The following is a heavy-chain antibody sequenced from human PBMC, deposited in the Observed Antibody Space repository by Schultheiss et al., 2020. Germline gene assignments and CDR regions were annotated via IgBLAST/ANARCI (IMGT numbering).Heavy chain of an antibody. Sequence: SETLSLTCTVSGGSISSYYWSWIRQPPGKGLEWIGEIYHSGSTNYNPSLKSRVTMLVDTSTNQFSLKLSSVTAADTAVYYCARGGWQQLSAGPFDYWGQGTLVTVSS. V-gene: IGHV4-59*12. CDR2: IYHSGST. D-gene: IGHD6-13*01. CDR1: GGSISSYY. CDR3: ARGGWQQLSAGPFDY. J-gene: IGHJ4*02.